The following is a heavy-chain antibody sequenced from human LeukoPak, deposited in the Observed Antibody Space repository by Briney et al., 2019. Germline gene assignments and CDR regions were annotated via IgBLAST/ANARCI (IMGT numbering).Heavy chain of an antibody. CDR3: ARDKKGASCYDY. CDR2: IYYSGST. Sequence: SETLSLTCTVSGGSISSYYWSWIRQPPGKGLEWIGYIYYSGSTNYNPSLKSRVTISVDTSKNQFSLKLSSVTAADTAVYYCARDKKGASCYDYWGQGTLVTVSA. J-gene: IGHJ4*02. V-gene: IGHV4-59*01. CDR1: GGSISSYY. D-gene: IGHD2-2*01.